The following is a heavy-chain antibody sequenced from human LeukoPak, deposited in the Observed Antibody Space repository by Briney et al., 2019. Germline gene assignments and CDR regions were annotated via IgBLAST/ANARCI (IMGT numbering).Heavy chain of an antibody. Sequence: GESLKISCTGSGYSFTSYWIAWVRQMPGEGLEWVGIIYPGDSDTRYSPSFQGQVTISADKSINTAYLQWGSLKASDTAMYYCARRFGSSLGAFDIWGQGTMVTVSS. D-gene: IGHD3-16*01. CDR2: IYPGDSDT. J-gene: IGHJ3*02. CDR3: ARRFGSSLGAFDI. V-gene: IGHV5-51*01. CDR1: GYSFTSYW.